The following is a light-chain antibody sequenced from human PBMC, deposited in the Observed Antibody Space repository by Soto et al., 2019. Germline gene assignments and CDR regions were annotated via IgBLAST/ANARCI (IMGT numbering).Light chain of an antibody. CDR2: DVS. CDR3: CSYAGSYTYV. Sequence: QSALTQPRSVSGSPGHSVTISCTGTSSDVGGYNYVSWYQQHPGKAPKLMIYDVSKRPSGVTDRFSGSKSGNTASLTISGLQAEDEADYCCCSYAGSYTYVFGTGTKVTVL. CDR1: SSDVGGYNY. V-gene: IGLV2-11*01. J-gene: IGLJ1*01.